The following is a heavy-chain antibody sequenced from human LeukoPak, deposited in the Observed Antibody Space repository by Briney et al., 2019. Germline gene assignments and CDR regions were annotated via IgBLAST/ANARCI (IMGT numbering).Heavy chain of an antibody. CDR1: GYTFTGYY. J-gene: IGHJ6*02. V-gene: IGHV1-2*02. Sequence: ASVKVSCKASGYTFTGYYMHWVRQAPGQGLEWMGWINPNSGGTNYAQKFQGRVTMTRDTSISTAYMELSRLRSDDTAVYYCARDLGGYYDILTGYYRHYYGMDVWGQGTTVTVSS. D-gene: IGHD3-9*01. CDR2: INPNSGGT. CDR3: ARDLGGYYDILTGYYRHYYGMDV.